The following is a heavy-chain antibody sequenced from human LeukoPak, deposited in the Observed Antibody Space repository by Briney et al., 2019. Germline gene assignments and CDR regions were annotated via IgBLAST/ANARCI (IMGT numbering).Heavy chain of an antibody. D-gene: IGHD3-22*01. Sequence: SGESLKISCKGSGYSFTSYWIGWVRQMPGKGLEWMGIIYPGDSDTRYSPSFQGQVTISADKSISTAYLQWSSLKASDTAMYYCARLYYYDSSGYYWGCYFDYWGQGTLVTVSS. V-gene: IGHV5-51*01. CDR1: GYSFTSYW. CDR2: IYPGDSDT. CDR3: ARLYYYDSSGYYWGCYFDY. J-gene: IGHJ4*02.